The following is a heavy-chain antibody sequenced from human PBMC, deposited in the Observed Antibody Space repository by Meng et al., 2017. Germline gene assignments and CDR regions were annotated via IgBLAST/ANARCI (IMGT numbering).Heavy chain of an antibody. D-gene: IGHD6-19*01. J-gene: IGHJ2*01. V-gene: IGHV4-34*01. CDR3: AREIAVAAHYYWYFDL. CDR2: INRSGST. Sequence: QVHQHQWAEGRLKPSEPLSLTCAVYGGSFSGYYWSWIRQPPGKGLEWIGEINRSGSTNYNPSLKSRVTISVDTSKNQFSLKLNSVTAADTAVYYCAREIAVAAHYYWYFDLWGRGTLVTVSS. CDR1: GGSFSGYY.